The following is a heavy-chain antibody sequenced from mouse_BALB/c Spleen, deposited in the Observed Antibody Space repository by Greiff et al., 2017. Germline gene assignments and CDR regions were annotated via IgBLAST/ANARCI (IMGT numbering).Heavy chain of an antibody. J-gene: IGHJ1*01. CDR1: GFTFSSFG. D-gene: IGHD1-2*01. CDR2: ISSGSSTI. CDR3: ARVPLLRLSYWYFDV. V-gene: IGHV5-17*02. Sequence: DVKLVESGGGLVQPGGSRKLSCAASGFTFSSFGMHWVRQAPEKGLEWVAYISSGSSTIYYADTVKGRFTISRDNPKNTLFLQMTSLRSEDTAMYYCARVPLLRLSYWYFDVWGAGTTVTVSS.